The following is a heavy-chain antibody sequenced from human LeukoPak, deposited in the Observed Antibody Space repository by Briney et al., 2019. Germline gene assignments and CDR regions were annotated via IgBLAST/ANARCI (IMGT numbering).Heavy chain of an antibody. CDR2: IYYSGST. V-gene: IGHV4-31*03. D-gene: IGHD4-4*01. CDR1: GGSISSGGYS. Sequence: KSSQTLSLTCTVSGGSISSGGYSWSWIRQHPGKGLEWIGYIYYSGSTYYNPSLKSRVTISVDTSKNQFSLKLSSVTAADTAVYYCARSTRLQYDYWGQGTLVTVSS. J-gene: IGHJ4*02. CDR3: ARSTRLQYDY.